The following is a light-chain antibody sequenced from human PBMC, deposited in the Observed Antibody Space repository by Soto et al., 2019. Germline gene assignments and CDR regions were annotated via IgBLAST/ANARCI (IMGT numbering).Light chain of an antibody. CDR2: AAS. CDR1: QSISSY. Sequence: DIQMTQSPSSLSASVGDRVIITCRASQSISSYLNWYQQKPGKAPKLLVSAASTLQSGVPSRFSGSGSGTDFTLTISSLQPEDFATYYCQQSYSAPYTFGQGTNLGI. V-gene: IGKV1-39*01. J-gene: IGKJ2*01. CDR3: QQSYSAPYT.